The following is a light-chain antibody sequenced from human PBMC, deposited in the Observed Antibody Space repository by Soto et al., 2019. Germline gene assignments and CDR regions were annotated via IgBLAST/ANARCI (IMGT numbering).Light chain of an antibody. CDR1: SGHSSYI. CDR3: ETWDSNTKV. CDR2: LEGSGSY. J-gene: IGLJ2*01. Sequence: QLVLTQSSSASASLGSSVKLTCTLSSGHSSYIIAWHQQQPGKAPRYLMKLEGSGSYNKGSGVPDRFSGSRSGADRYLTISNLQFEDEADYYCETWDSNTKVFGGGTQLTVL. V-gene: IGLV4-60*02.